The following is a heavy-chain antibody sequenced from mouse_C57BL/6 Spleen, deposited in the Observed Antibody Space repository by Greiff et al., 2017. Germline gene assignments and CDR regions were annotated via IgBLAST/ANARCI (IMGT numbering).Heavy chain of an antibody. J-gene: IGHJ2*01. V-gene: IGHV1-81*01. CDR3: ARSTSGSSSDY. CDR1: GYTFTSYG. CDR2: IYPRSGNT. Sequence: VKLQESGAELARPGASVKLSCKASGYTFTSYGISWVKQRTGQGLEWIGEIYPRSGNTYYNEKFKGKATLTADKSSSTAYMELRSLTSEDSAVYFCARSTSGSSSDYWGQGTTLTVSS. D-gene: IGHD1-1*01.